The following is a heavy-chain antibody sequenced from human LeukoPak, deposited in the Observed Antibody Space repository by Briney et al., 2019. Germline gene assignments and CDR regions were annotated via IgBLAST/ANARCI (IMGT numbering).Heavy chain of an antibody. J-gene: IGHJ3*02. CDR3: ARTERNYGGAFDI. CDR1: GFTVSSNY. Sequence: HSGGSLRLSCAASGFTVSSNYMSWVRQAPGKGLEWVSVIYSGGSTYYADSVKGRFTISRDNSKNTLYLQMNSLRAEDTAVYYCARTERNYGGAFDIWGQGTMVTVSS. V-gene: IGHV3-53*01. CDR2: IYSGGST. D-gene: IGHD1-7*01.